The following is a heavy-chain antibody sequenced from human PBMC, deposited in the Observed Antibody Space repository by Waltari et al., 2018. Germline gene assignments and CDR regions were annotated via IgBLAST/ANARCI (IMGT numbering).Heavy chain of an antibody. D-gene: IGHD2-2*01. CDR1: GYTFTGYY. CDR2: INPNSGGT. Sequence: QVQLVQSGAEVKKPGASVKVSCKASGYTFTGYYMHWVRQAPGQGLEWMGRINPNSGGTNYAQKFQGRVTMTRDTSISTAYMELSRLRSDDTAVYYCASGPYCSSTSCYGPEYFQHWGQGTLVTVSS. V-gene: IGHV1-2*06. CDR3: ASGPYCSSTSCYGPEYFQH. J-gene: IGHJ1*01.